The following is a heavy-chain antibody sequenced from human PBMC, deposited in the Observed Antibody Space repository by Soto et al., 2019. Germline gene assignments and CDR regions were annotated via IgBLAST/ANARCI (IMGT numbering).Heavy chain of an antibody. V-gene: IGHV3-13*01. J-gene: IGHJ5*02. D-gene: IGHD3-22*01. CDR1: GFTFSIYD. CDR3: ARGTRYYYDSSEFDP. CDR2: IGTAGDT. Sequence: GGSLRLSCAASGFTFSIYDMHWVRQATGKGLEWVSAIGTAGDTYYPGSVKGRFTISRENAKNSLYLQMNSLRAEDTAVYYCARGTRYYYDSSEFDPWGQGTLVTVSS.